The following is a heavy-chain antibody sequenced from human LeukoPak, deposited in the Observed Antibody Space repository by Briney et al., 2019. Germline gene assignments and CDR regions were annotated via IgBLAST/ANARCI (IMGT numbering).Heavy chain of an antibody. Sequence: GGSLRLSCAASGFTFSDYYMSWIRQAPGKGLEWVSYISSSGSTIYYADSVKGRFTISRDNAKNSLYLQMNSLRAEDTAVYYCARDWDYYYDSSGHYYGDVHDAFDIWGQGTMVTVSS. V-gene: IGHV3-11*01. CDR2: ISSSGSTI. CDR3: ARDWDYYYDSSGHYYGDVHDAFDI. CDR1: GFTFSDYY. D-gene: IGHD3-22*01. J-gene: IGHJ3*02.